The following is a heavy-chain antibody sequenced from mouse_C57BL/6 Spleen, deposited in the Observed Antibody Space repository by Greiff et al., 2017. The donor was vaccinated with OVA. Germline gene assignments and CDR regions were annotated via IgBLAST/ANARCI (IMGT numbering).Heavy chain of an antibody. Sequence: VQLQQPGAELVKPGASVKLSCKASGYTFTSYWMHWVKQRPGQGLEWIGMIHPNSGSTNYNEKFKSKATLTVDKSSSTAYMQLSSLTSEDSAVYDCAGLYYYGPPVDYWGQGTTLTVSS. D-gene: IGHD1-1*01. CDR1: GYTFTSYW. CDR2: IHPNSGST. CDR3: AGLYYYGPPVDY. J-gene: IGHJ2*01. V-gene: IGHV1-64*01.